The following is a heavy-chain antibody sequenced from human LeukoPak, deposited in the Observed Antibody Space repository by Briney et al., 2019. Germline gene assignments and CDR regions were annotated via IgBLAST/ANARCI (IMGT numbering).Heavy chain of an antibody. J-gene: IGHJ4*02. CDR2: MNPNTGKA. D-gene: IGHD6-6*01. V-gene: IGHV1-8*01. Sequence: GASVKVSCKGSGHTFSSYDINWVRQATGQGLEWMGWMNPNTGKADYAQKFQGRVTLTRNTSINTVYMELSSLTSEDTAVYSWSKDGRGSSSSAYFDYWGQGTLVTVSS. CDR1: GHTFSSYD. CDR3: SKDGRGSSSSAYFDY.